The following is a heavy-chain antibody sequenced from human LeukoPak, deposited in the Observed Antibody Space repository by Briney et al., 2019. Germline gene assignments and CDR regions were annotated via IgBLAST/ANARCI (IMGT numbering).Heavy chain of an antibody. J-gene: IGHJ4*02. CDR1: GGSISSYY. CDR2: IYYSGST. Sequence: SETLSLTCTVSGGSISSYYWSWIRQPPGKGLEWIGYIYYSGSTNYNPPLKSRVTISVDTSKNQFSLKLSSVTAADTAVYYCARGRVYFDYWGQGTLVTVSS. CDR3: ARGRVYFDY. V-gene: IGHV4-59*01.